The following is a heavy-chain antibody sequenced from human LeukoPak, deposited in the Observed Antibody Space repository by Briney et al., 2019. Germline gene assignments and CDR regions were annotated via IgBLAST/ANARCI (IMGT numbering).Heavy chain of an antibody. Sequence: PSETLSLTCTVSGGSISSYFWSWIRQPPGKGLEWIGYIYYSGSTNYNPSLKSRVTISVDTSKNQFSLKLSSVTAADTAVYYCARHVGYDSSVGAFDIWGQGTMVTVSS. J-gene: IGHJ3*02. CDR3: ARHVGYDSSVGAFDI. CDR1: GGSISSYF. D-gene: IGHD3-22*01. V-gene: IGHV4-59*08. CDR2: IYYSGST.